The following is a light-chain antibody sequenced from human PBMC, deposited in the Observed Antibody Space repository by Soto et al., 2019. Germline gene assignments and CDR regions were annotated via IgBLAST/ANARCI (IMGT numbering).Light chain of an antibody. CDR3: MQALQTPPT. Sequence: DIVMTQSPLSLPVAPGEPASISCRSSQGLLHSNGYNYLDWYLQKPGQSPQLLIYLGSNRASGVPVRFSGSGSGTDFTLRISRVEAEDVGIYYCMQALQTPPTFGQGTKVEIK. J-gene: IGKJ1*01. V-gene: IGKV2-28*01. CDR2: LGS. CDR1: QGLLHSNGYNY.